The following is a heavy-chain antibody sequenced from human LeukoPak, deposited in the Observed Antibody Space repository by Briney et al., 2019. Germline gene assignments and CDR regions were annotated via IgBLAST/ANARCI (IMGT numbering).Heavy chain of an antibody. Sequence: GGTLRLSCAASGFTFSDYGMSWVRQAPGKGLEWVSAISGSGGSIYYADSVKSRFTISRDNSKNTLYLQMNSLRAEDTAVYYCATAPYYFDYWGQGTLVTVSS. D-gene: IGHD2-15*01. CDR2: ISGSGGSI. CDR1: GFTFSDYG. J-gene: IGHJ4*02. V-gene: IGHV3-23*01. CDR3: ATAPYYFDY.